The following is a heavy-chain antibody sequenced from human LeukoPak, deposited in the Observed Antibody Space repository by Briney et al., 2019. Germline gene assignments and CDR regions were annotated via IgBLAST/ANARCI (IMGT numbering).Heavy chain of an antibody. CDR2: ISWNSDSI. Sequence: TGGSLRLSCAASGFIFDDYAMHWVRQTPGKGLEWVSGISWNSDSIVYADSVKGRFTISRDNAKNSLYLQMNSLRSEDMALYYCVKDKTDFWSGYFDYWGQGTLVTVSS. CDR1: GFIFDDYA. V-gene: IGHV3-9*03. CDR3: VKDKTDFWSGYFDY. D-gene: IGHD3-3*01. J-gene: IGHJ4*02.